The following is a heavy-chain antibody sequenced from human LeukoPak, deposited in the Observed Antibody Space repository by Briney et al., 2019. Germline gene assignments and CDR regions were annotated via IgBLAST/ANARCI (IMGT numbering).Heavy chain of an antibody. D-gene: IGHD2-2*02. CDR3: AKHGVGSIVVVPAGIFYYYGMDV. CDR2: ISGSGASK. CDR1: GFTFSSYA. V-gene: IGHV3-23*01. J-gene: IGHJ6*02. Sequence: GGSLSLSCAASGFTFSSYALSWLRQAPGQGLVWVLAISGSGASKYYAVSVKGRFTTSRDNSKKTRYLQMNSLRAEDTAVDHCAKHGVGSIVVVPAGIFYYYGMDVWGQGTTVTVSS.